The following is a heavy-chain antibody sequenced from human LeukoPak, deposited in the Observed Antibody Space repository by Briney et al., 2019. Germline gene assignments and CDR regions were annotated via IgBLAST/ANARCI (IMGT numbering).Heavy chain of an antibody. CDR2: INPKSGGT. D-gene: IGHD4-23*01. V-gene: IGHV1-2*02. CDR3: AREAVDSNSFDY. CDR1: GYIFTDYY. J-gene: IGHJ4*02. Sequence: ASVKVSCRASGYIFTDYYVHWVRQAPGQGLEWMGWINPKSGGTIYAQKLQGRVTMTRDTSITTAYMELSRLTSDDTAIYYCAREAVDSNSFDYWGRETLVTVSS.